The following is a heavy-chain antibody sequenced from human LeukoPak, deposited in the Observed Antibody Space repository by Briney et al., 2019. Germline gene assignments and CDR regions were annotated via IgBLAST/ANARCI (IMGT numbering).Heavy chain of an antibody. J-gene: IGHJ5*02. CDR3: ARGPHDCTSSRCYTFWFDP. CDR2: IYPTGNI. D-gene: IGHD2-2*02. Sequence: SETLSLTCTVSGASISGYYWNWIRQPLGKGLEWICRIYPTGNINYNPSLKSRVTMSLFTCKNQFSLKLNSVTAADTAIYYCARGPHDCTSSRCYTFWFDPWGQGMLVTVSS. CDR1: GASISGYY. V-gene: IGHV4-4*07.